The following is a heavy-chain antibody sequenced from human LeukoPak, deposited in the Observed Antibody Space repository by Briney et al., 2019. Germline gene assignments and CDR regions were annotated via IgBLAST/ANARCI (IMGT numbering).Heavy chain of an antibody. CDR2: IYYSGST. D-gene: IGHD6-19*01. J-gene: IGHJ3*02. Sequence: SETLSLTCTVSGGSISSSSYYWGWIRQPPGKGLEWIGSIYYSGSTYYNPSLKSRVTISVDTSKNQFSLKLSSVTAADTAVYYCARPLSKAAAVAGTRAFDTWGQGTMVTVSS. CDR3: ARPLSKAAAVAGTRAFDT. V-gene: IGHV4-39*07. CDR1: GGSISSSSYY.